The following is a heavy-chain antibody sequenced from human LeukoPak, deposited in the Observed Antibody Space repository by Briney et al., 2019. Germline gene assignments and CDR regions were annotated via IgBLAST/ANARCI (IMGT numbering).Heavy chain of an antibody. CDR3: ARDRDKIVGAWGFDY. CDR1: GGSISSYY. V-gene: IGHV4-59*12. Sequence: PSETLSLTCTVSGGSISSYYWSWIRQPPGKGLEWIGYIYYSGSTNYNPSLKSRVTISVDKSKNQSSLKLSSVTAADTAVYYCARDRDKIVGAWGFDYWGQGTLVTVSS. D-gene: IGHD1-26*01. J-gene: IGHJ4*02. CDR2: IYYSGST.